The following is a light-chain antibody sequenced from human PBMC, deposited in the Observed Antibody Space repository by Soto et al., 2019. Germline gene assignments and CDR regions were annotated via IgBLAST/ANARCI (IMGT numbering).Light chain of an antibody. Sequence: VGDRFTITCRASQGISSYLGWYQQKPGKAPNLLIYAASTLQSGVPSRFSGSGSGTDFTLTITSLQPEDVATYYCQKYNAAPLTFGQGTKVDIK. J-gene: IGKJ1*01. CDR2: AAS. CDR3: QKYNAAPLT. CDR1: QGISSY. V-gene: IGKV1-27*01.